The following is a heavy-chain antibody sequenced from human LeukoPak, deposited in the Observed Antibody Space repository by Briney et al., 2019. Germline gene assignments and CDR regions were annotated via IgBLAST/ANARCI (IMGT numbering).Heavy chain of an antibody. Sequence: ASVKVSCTASGYTFTSYGITWVRQAPGQGLEWMGWISAYNGNTKYAHKLQGRVTMTTDTSTSTAYMELRSLRSDDTAVYYCARLTTVTTAGHYGMDVWGQGTTVTVSS. CDR2: ISAYNGNT. D-gene: IGHD4-17*01. CDR3: ARLTTVTTAGHYGMDV. CDR1: GYTFTSYG. V-gene: IGHV1-18*01. J-gene: IGHJ6*02.